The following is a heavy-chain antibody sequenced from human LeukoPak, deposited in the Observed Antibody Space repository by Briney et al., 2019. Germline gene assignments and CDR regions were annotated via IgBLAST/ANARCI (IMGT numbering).Heavy chain of an antibody. D-gene: IGHD1-26*01. CDR2: IYYSGST. CDR1: GGSVSSGSYY. J-gene: IGHJ5*02. V-gene: IGHV4-61*01. CDR3: ARVAYINSGSYYGSVYRWFDP. Sequence: PSETLSLTCIVSGGSVSSGSYYWSWIRQPPGKGLEWIGYIYYSGSTNYNPSLKSRVTISVDTSKNQFSLKLSSVTAADTAVYYCARVAYINSGSYYGSVYRWFDPWGQGTLVTVSS.